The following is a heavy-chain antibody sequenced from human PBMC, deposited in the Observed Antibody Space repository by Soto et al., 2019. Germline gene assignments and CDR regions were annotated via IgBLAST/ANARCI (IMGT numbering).Heavy chain of an antibody. J-gene: IGHJ4*02. D-gene: IGHD6-13*01. CDR3: AKGGSSWSYSDY. CDR2: ITSSGVST. Sequence: EVQLLESGGGLAQPGGSLRISCAASGFTFTTYAMTWVRQAPGKGLEWVSIITSSGVSTYYGDSVKGRFTISRDNSKNTLYLQMNSLRVDDTAVYYCAKGGSSWSYSDYWGQGMLVTVSS. V-gene: IGHV3-23*01. CDR1: GFTFTTYA.